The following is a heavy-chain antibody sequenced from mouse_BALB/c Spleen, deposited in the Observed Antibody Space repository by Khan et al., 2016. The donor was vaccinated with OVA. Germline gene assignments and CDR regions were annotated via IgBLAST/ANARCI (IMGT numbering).Heavy chain of an antibody. J-gene: IGHJ3*01. CDR2: IWSGGST. Sequence: VQLQESGPGLVQPSQSLSITCTVSGFSLTSYGVHWVRQSPGKGLEWLGVIWSGGSTDYNAAFISRLSISKDNSKSQVFFKMNSLQANDTAIYYCGRLGRYEAYWGQGTLVTVSA. CDR1: GFSLTSYG. V-gene: IGHV2-2*02. D-gene: IGHD2-14*01. CDR3: GRLGRYEAY.